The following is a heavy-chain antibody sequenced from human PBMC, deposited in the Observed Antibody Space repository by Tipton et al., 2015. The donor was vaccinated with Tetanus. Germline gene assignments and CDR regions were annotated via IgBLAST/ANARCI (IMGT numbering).Heavy chain of an antibody. D-gene: IGHD1-14*01. CDR1: GLTFKNYA. J-gene: IGHJ4*02. CDR2: ISGGGDST. V-gene: IGHV3-23*01. Sequence: GSLRLSCAASGLTFKNYAMSWVRQGPGKGLEWVSLISGGGDSTYYADSVKGRFTISRDNSKNTLYLQMNSLRVEDTAVYYCAKQGTTAITHEDYWGQGTLVTVSS. CDR3: AKQGTTAITHEDY.